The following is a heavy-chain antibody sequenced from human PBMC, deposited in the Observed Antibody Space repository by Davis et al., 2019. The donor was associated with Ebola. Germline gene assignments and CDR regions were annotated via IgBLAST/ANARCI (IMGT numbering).Heavy chain of an antibody. CDR1: GFTFSSYG. D-gene: IGHD3-22*01. Sequence: GESLKISCAASGFTFSSYGMHWVRQAPGKGLEWVAVIWYDGSNKYYADSVKGRFTISRDNSKNTLYLQMNSLRAEDTAVYYCAKDGPNSSGYFPFYFDFWGQGILVAVSS. V-gene: IGHV3-33*06. CDR3: AKDGPNSSGYFPFYFDF. CDR2: IWYDGSNK. J-gene: IGHJ4*02.